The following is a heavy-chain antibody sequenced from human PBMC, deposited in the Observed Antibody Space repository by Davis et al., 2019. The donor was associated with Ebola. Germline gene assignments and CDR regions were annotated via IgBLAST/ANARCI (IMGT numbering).Heavy chain of an antibody. D-gene: IGHD4-17*01. CDR1: GFTFSSYS. Sequence: GESLKISCAASGFTFSSYSMNWVRQAPGKGLEWVSSISSSSSYIYYADSVKGRFTISRDNAKNSLYLQMNSLRAEDTAVYYCAAEMTTVTLFYYYGMDVWGQGTTVTVSS. CDR2: ISSSSSYI. J-gene: IGHJ6*02. CDR3: AAEMTTVTLFYYYGMDV. V-gene: IGHV3-21*01.